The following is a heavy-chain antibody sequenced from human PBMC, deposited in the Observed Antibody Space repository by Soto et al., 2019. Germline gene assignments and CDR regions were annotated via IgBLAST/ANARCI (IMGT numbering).Heavy chain of an antibody. CDR3: ARRIVATETFDY. Sequence: ASVKVSCKASGYTFTSYAMHWVRQAPGQRPEWMGWINAGNGNTKYSQKFQGRVTITRDTSASTAYMELSSLRSEDTAVYYCARRIVATETFDYWGQGTLVTVSS. CDR2: INAGNGNT. J-gene: IGHJ4*02. V-gene: IGHV1-3*01. CDR1: GYTFTSYA. D-gene: IGHD5-12*01.